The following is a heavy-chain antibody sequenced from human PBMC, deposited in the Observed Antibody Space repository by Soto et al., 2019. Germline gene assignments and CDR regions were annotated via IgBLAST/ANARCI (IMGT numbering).Heavy chain of an antibody. CDR3: AKRQGTGLAAKNFDF. Sequence: XESLRLSSAASGFPFSNHAMSGVGQAPGKGLEWVTGISDGGDLIYYADSVKGRFSMSRDNSENMLYLQMTNLRAEDTAIYFCAKRQGTGLAAKNFDFWGQGTLVTVSS. CDR1: GFPFSNHA. J-gene: IGHJ4*02. CDR2: ISDGGDLI. D-gene: IGHD2-15*01. V-gene: IGHV3-23*01.